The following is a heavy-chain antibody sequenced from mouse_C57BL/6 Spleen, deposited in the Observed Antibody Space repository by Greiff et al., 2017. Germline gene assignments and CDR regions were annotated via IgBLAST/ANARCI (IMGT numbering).Heavy chain of an antibody. J-gene: IGHJ2*01. Sequence: VQLQQSGAELAKPGASVKLSCKASGYTFTSYWMHWVKQRPGQGLEWIGYINHSSGYTKYNQKFKGKATLTADKSSSTAYMQLSSLTYEDSAGDDWERGGGQEYYFDYWGQGTTLTVSS. CDR1: GYTFTSYW. CDR3: ERGGGQEYYFDY. CDR2: INHSSGYT. V-gene: IGHV1-7*01. D-gene: IGHD3-3*01.